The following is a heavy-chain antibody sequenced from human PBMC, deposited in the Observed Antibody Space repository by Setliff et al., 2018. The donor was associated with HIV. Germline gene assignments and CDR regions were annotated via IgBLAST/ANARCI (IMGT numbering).Heavy chain of an antibody. CDR2: ISAYNGNT. D-gene: IGHD6-19*01. Sequence: SVKVSCKASGYTFTSYGISWVRQAPGQGLEWMGWISAYNGNTNYAQKLQGRVTMTTDTSTSTAYMELRSLRSDDTAVYYCATPRGPLSGWLYFDYWGQGTLVTVSS. J-gene: IGHJ4*02. CDR3: ATPRGPLSGWLYFDY. CDR1: GYTFTSYG. V-gene: IGHV1-18*01.